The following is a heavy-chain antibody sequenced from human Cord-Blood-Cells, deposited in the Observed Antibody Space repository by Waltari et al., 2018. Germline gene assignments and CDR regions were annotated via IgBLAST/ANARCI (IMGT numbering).Heavy chain of an antibody. CDR3: ARIAAAGTLPFDY. Sequence: QVQLQESGPGLVKPSETLSLTCTVPGASIRSHYWSWIRQPPGKGLEWIGYIYYSGSTNYNPSLKSRVTISVDTSKNQFSLKLSSVTAADTAVYYCARIAAAGTLPFDYWGQGTLVTVSS. V-gene: IGHV4-59*11. D-gene: IGHD6-13*01. J-gene: IGHJ4*02. CDR2: IYYSGST. CDR1: GASIRSHY.